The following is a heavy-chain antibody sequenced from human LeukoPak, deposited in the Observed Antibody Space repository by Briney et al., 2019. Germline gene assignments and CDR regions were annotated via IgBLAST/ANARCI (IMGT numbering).Heavy chain of an antibody. CDR3: ARGLSSSSSDHY. Sequence: GGSLRLSCAASGFTFSGSAMHWVRQASGKGLEWVGRIRSKANSYATAYAASVKGRFTISRDDSKNTAYLQMNSLKTEDTAVYYCARGLSSSSSDHYWGQGTLVTVSS. J-gene: IGHJ4*02. CDR1: GFTFSGSA. CDR2: IRSKANSYAT. V-gene: IGHV3-73*01. D-gene: IGHD6-6*01.